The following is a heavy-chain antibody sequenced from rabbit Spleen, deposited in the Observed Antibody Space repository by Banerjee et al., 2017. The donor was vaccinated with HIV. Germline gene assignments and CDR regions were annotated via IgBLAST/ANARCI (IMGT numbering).Heavy chain of an antibody. CDR2: IDTGSSGFT. Sequence: QEQLEESGGDLVKPEGSLTLTCTASGVSFSSSSYMCWVRQAPGKGLEWIACIDTGSSGFTYFATWAKGRFTCSKTSSTTVTLQMTRLTAADTATYFCARGFHTYGWSGVVVGVYYAMDLWGPGTLVTVS. CDR1: GVSFSSSSY. CDR3: ARGFHTYGWSGVVVGVYYAMDL. D-gene: IGHD6-1*01. J-gene: IGHJ6*01. V-gene: IGHV1S45*01.